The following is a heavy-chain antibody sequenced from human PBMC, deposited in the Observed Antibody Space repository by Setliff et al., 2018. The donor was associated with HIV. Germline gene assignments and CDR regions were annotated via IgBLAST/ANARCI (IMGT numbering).Heavy chain of an antibody. V-gene: IGHV5-10-1*01. D-gene: IGHD3-10*01. J-gene: IGHJ6*03. CDR2: IDPSDSFT. Sequence: LGESLKISCEGSGYSFISHWISWVRQMPRRGLEWMGRIDPSDSFTKYSPSFEGHVTISTDKSIRNVYLEWRSLKASDTAIYYCARDVAPADRGREFAFYMDVWGKGTSVIVSS. CDR1: GYSFISHW. CDR3: ARDVAPADRGREFAFYMDV.